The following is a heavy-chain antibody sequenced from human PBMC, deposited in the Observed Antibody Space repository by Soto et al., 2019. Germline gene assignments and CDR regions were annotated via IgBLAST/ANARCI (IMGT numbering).Heavy chain of an antibody. CDR1: GGTFSSYT. CDR3: ARDRGDGYNNI. V-gene: IGHV1-69*08. Sequence: QVQLGQSGAEVKKPGSSVKVSCKASGGTFSSYTISWVRQAPEQGLEWMGRIIPILGIANYAQKFQGRVTITADKSTSTAYMELSSLRSEDTAVYYCARDRGDGYNNIWGQGTMVTVSS. CDR2: IIPILGIA. D-gene: IGHD5-12*01. J-gene: IGHJ3*02.